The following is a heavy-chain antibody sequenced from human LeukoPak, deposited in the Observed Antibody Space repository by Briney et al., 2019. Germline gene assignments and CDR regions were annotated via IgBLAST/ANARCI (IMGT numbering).Heavy chain of an antibody. CDR3: ARADGYYYYGMDV. CDR2: TYTSGSI. Sequence: PSETLSLTCTVSGGSISSGSYYWSWIRQPAGKGLEWIGRTYTSGSINYNPSLKSRVTISVDTSKNQFSLKLSSVTAADTAVYYCARADGYYYYGMDVWGQGTTVTVSS. D-gene: IGHD5-24*01. J-gene: IGHJ6*02. CDR1: GGSISSGSYY. V-gene: IGHV4-61*02.